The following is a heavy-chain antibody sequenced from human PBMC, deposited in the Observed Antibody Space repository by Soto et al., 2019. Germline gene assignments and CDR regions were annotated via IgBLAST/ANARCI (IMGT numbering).Heavy chain of an antibody. D-gene: IGHD6-19*01. CDR2: TYYRSKWYT. V-gene: IGHV6-1*01. CDR1: GDSVSSNSAT. CDR3: ARTGSGWELGVTHASRNWFDP. Sequence: SQTLSLTFAISGDSVSSNSATWDWIRQSPSRGLEWLGRTYYRSKWYTDYAVSVKGRITINPDTSNNHLSLQMNSLRAEDTAVYYCARTGSGWELGVTHASRNWFDPWGQGTLVTVSS. J-gene: IGHJ5*02.